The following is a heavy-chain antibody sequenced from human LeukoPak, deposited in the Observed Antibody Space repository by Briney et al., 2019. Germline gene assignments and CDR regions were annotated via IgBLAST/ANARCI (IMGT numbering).Heavy chain of an antibody. CDR2: IKQDGSEK. J-gene: IGHJ4*02. D-gene: IGHD2-2*01. CDR1: GFTFSSYW. CDR3: ARPWDCSSTSCYYYFDY. Sequence: GGSLRLSCAASGFTFSSYWMSWVRQAPGKGLEWVANIKQDGSEKYYVHSVKGRFTISRDNAKNSLYLQMNSLRAEDTAVYYCARPWDCSSTSCYYYFDYWGQGTLVTVSS. V-gene: IGHV3-7*01.